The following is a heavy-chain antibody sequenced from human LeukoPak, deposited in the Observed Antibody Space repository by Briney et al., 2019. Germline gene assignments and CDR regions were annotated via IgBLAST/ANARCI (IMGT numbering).Heavy chain of an antibody. J-gene: IGHJ4*02. CDR3: ARKDGDY. Sequence: SETLSLTCTVSGTSLSAFHWTWFRQPAGQRLEWIGLIYSTGTVTLNPSLSSRVAMPVDLAKNQLFLKLASMTAADTAMYYCARKDGDYWGQGTLISVSS. CDR2: IYSTGTV. V-gene: IGHV4-4*07. CDR1: GTSLSAFH.